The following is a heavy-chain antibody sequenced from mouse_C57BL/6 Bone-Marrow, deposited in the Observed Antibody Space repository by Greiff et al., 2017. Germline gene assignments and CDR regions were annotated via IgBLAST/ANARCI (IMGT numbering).Heavy chain of an antibody. V-gene: IGHV5-9*01. CDR1: GFTFSSYT. J-gene: IGHJ3*01. CDR3: ARQGGDSSGYFAY. CDR2: ISGGGGNT. Sequence: EVKLVESGGGLVKPGGSLKLSCAASGFTFSSYTMSWVRQTPEKRLEWVATISGGGGNTYYPDSVKGRFTISRDNAKNTLYLQMSSLRSEDTALYYCARQGGDSSGYFAYWGQGTLVTVSA. D-gene: IGHD3-2*02.